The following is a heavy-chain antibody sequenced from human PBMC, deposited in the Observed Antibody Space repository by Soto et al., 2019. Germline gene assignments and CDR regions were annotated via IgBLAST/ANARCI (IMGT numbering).Heavy chain of an antibody. J-gene: IGHJ4*02. V-gene: IGHV1-69*13. D-gene: IGHD6-6*01. Sequence: GASVKVSCKASGGTFSSYAISWVRQAPGQGLEWMGGIIPIFGTANYAQKFQGRVTITADESTSTAYMELSSLRSEDTAVYYCARAPTSGPKTKHFDYWGQGTLVTVAS. CDR2: IIPIFGTA. CDR1: GGTFSSYA. CDR3: ARAPTSGPKTKHFDY.